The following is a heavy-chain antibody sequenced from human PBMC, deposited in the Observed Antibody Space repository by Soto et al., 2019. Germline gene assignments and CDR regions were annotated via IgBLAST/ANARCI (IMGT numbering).Heavy chain of an antibody. D-gene: IGHD2-2*01. CDR1: GFTFTSYA. Sequence: PVGSLRLSCAASGFTFTSYAMTWVRQAPGKGLEWVSSISGVGYTTYYAVSMEGRFTISRDNSKNTLYLQMNSLRADDTAVYYCATRGDDVVVVPAAMGYYFYAMDVWGLGTTVTVSS. CDR3: ATRGDDVVVVPAAMGYYFYAMDV. V-gene: IGHV3-23*01. CDR2: ISGVGYTT. J-gene: IGHJ6*02.